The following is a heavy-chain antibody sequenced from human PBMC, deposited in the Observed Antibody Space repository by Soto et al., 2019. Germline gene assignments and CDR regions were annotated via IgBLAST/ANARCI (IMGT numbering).Heavy chain of an antibody. Sequence: QVQLVQSGAEVKKPGSSVKVSCKASGGTFSSYAISWVRQAPGQGLEWMGGIIPIFGTANYAQKFQGRVTITADKSTSTAYMELNSLRSEETAVYYCARGHIVVVPAATYYGMDVWGQGTTVTVSS. CDR3: ARGHIVVVPAATYYGMDV. J-gene: IGHJ6*02. V-gene: IGHV1-69*06. D-gene: IGHD2-2*01. CDR2: IIPIFGTA. CDR1: GGTFSSYA.